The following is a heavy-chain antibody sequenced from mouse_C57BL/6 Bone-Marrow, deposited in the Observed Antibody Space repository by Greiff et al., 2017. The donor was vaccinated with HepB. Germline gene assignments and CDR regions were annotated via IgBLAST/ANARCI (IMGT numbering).Heavy chain of an antibody. Sequence: QLQQSGAELVRPGASVKLSCTASGFNIKDDYMHWVKQRPEQGLEWIGWIDPENGDTEYASKFQGKATITADTSSNTAYLQLSSLTSEDTAVYYCTTYVSAMDYWGQGTSVTVSS. D-gene: IGHD1-1*01. J-gene: IGHJ4*01. CDR1: GFNIKDDY. CDR3: TTYVSAMDY. CDR2: IDPENGDT. V-gene: IGHV14-4*01.